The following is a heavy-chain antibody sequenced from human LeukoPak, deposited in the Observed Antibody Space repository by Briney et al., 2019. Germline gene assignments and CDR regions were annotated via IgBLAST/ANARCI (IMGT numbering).Heavy chain of an antibody. D-gene: IGHD3-22*01. CDR2: ISPTGNTI. CDR3: ARVRSGYSSDY. V-gene: IGHV3-48*02. CDR1: GFMFSNYW. J-gene: IGHJ4*02. Sequence: GGSLRLSCAASGFMFSNYWMNWVRQAPGKGLEWVSFISPTGNTIYYSDSVKGRFTVSRDNAENSLYLQMYSLRDDDTAVYFCARVRSGYSSDYWGQGTLATVSS.